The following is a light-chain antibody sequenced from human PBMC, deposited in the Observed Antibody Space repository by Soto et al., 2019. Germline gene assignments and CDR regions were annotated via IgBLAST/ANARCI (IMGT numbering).Light chain of an antibody. CDR1: SSDVGAYNY. CDR3: NSFTTTCTLV. Sequence: QSVLTQPAYVSGSPGQSITISCTGTSSDVGAYNYVSWYQHHPGKAPKLMIYDVSNRPSGVSNRFSGSKSGNTASLTISGLQAEDEADYYCNSFTTTCTLVFGGGTKVTVL. CDR2: DVS. V-gene: IGLV2-14*03. J-gene: IGLJ2*01.